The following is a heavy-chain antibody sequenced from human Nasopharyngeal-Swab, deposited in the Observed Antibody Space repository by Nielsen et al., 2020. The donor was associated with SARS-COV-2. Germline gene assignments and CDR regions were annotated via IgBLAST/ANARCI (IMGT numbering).Heavy chain of an antibody. Sequence: SVKVSCKASGGTFSSYAISWVRQAPGQGLEWMGRIIPILGIANYAQKFQGRVTITADKSTSTAYMELSSLRSEDTAVYYCATAREHYYDSSGYYRYWGQGTLVTVSS. D-gene: IGHD3-22*01. CDR1: GGTFSSYA. V-gene: IGHV1-69*04. CDR2: IIPILGIA. J-gene: IGHJ4*02. CDR3: ATAREHYYDSSGYYRY.